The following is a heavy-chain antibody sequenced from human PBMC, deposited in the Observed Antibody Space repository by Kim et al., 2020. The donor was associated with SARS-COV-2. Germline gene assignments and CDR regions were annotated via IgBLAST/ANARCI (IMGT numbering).Heavy chain of an antibody. V-gene: IGHV4-34*01. Sequence: SETLSLTCAVYGGSFSGYYWSWIRQPQGKGLEWIGEINHSGSTNYNPSLKSRVTISVDTSKNQFSLKLSSVTAADTAVYYCARNERMGVSSGYLALDIWGQGTMVTVSS. J-gene: IGHJ3*02. CDR1: GGSFSGYY. D-gene: IGHD3-22*01. CDR2: INHSGST. CDR3: ARNERMGVSSGYLALDI.